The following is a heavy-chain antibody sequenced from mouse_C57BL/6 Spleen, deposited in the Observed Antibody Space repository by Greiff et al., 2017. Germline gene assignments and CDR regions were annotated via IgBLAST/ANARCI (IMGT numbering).Heavy chain of an antibody. Sequence: QVQLQQSGAELVKPGASVKISCKASGYAFSSYWMNWVKQRPGKGLEWIGQIYPGDGDTNYNGKFKGKATLTADKSSSTAYMQLSSLTSEDSAVYFCARGAPYYSNYDYAMDYWGQGTSVTVSS. CDR3: ARGAPYYSNYDYAMDY. D-gene: IGHD2-5*01. CDR2: IYPGDGDT. J-gene: IGHJ4*01. V-gene: IGHV1-80*01. CDR1: GYAFSSYW.